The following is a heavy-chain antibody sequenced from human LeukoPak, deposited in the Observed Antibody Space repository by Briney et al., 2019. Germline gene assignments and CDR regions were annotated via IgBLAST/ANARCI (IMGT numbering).Heavy chain of an antibody. V-gene: IGHV3-23*01. CDR3: TTASSGWPFDY. D-gene: IGHD6-19*01. Sequence: GGSLRLSCAASGFTFSSYAMSWVRQAPGKGLEWVSAISGSGGSSYYADSVKGRFTISRDNSKNTLYLQMNSLRAEDTAVYYCTTASSGWPFDYWGQGTLVTVSS. CDR1: GFTFSSYA. CDR2: ISGSGGSS. J-gene: IGHJ4*02.